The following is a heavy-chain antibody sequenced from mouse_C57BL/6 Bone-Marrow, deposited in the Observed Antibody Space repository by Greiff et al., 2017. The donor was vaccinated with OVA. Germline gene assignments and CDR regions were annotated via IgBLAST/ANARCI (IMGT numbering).Heavy chain of an antibody. D-gene: IGHD2-1*01. J-gene: IGHJ1*03. V-gene: IGHV1-81*01. CDR3: ARGLYGNYRSWYFDV. CDR1: GYTFTSYG. CDR2: IYPRSGNP. Sequence: VQLQQSGAELARPGASVKLSCKASGYTFTSYGISWVKQRTGQGLEWIGEIYPRSGNPYYNEKFKGKATLTADKSSSTAYMELRSLTSEDSAVYFCARGLYGNYRSWYFDVWGTGTTVTVSS.